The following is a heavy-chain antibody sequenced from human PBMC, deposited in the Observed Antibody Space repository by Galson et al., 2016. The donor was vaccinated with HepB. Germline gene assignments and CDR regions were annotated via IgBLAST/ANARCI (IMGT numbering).Heavy chain of an antibody. CDR2: TTNKASGYST. V-gene: IGHV3-72*01. D-gene: IGHD2-21*02. CDR3: ARCYGDWGGHFDY. Sequence: SLRLSCAASGFTFSDHYMDWVRQAPGKGLEWVGRTTNKASGYSTEYAASVRGRFSISRDDSKNSLYLQMHSLKTEDTAVYYCARCYGDWGGHFDYWGQGTLVTVSS. J-gene: IGHJ4*02. CDR1: GFTFSDHY.